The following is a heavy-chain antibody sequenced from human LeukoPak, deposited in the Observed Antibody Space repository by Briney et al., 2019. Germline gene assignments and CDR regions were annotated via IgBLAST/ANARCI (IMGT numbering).Heavy chain of an antibody. CDR2: INAGNGNT. CDR3: ARVYYCSGGSCYLGAFDI. Sequence: GASVKVSCKASGYTSTSYAMHWVRQAPGQRLEWMGWINAGNGNTKYSQKFQGRVTITRDTSASTAYMELSSLRSEDTAVYYCARVYYCSGGSCYLGAFDIWGQGTMVTVSS. CDR1: GYTSTSYA. D-gene: IGHD2-15*01. J-gene: IGHJ3*02. V-gene: IGHV1-3*01.